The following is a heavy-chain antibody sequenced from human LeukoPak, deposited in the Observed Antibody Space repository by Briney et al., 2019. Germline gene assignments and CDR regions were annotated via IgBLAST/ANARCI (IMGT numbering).Heavy chain of an antibody. J-gene: IGHJ5*02. CDR2: IYYSGST. Sequence: PSETLSLTCTVSGGFISSHYWSWIRQPPGKGLEWIGYIYYSGSTNYNPSLKSRVTISVDTSKNQFSLKLSSVTAADTAVYYCARGIAARPSWFDPWGQGTLVTVSS. V-gene: IGHV4-59*11. D-gene: IGHD6-6*01. CDR1: GGFISSHY. CDR3: ARGIAARPSWFDP.